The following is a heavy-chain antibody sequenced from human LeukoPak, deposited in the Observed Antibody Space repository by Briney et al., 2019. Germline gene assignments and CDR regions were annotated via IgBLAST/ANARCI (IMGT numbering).Heavy chain of an antibody. J-gene: IGHJ3*02. CDR3: ARELLLLNAFDI. Sequence: PSETLSLTCTVSGGSISTSNYYWGWIRQPPGKGLEWIGSIYYSGSTYYNPSLKSRVTISVDTSKNQFSLKLSSVTAADTAVYYCARELLLLNAFDIWGQGTMVTVSS. CDR2: IYYSGST. D-gene: IGHD3-10*01. CDR1: GGSISTSNYY. V-gene: IGHV4-39*07.